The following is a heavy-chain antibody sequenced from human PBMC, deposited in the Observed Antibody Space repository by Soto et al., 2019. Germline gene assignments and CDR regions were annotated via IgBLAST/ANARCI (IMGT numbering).Heavy chain of an antibody. D-gene: IGHD6-19*01. CDR2: ISGNGGST. CDR3: AKDRGQWLAYDAFDI. CDR1: GFTFSSYA. V-gene: IGHV3-23*01. J-gene: IGHJ3*02. Sequence: PGGSLRLSCAASGFTFSSYAMNWVRQAPGKGLEWVSFISGNGGSTYYADSVKGRFTISRDNSKNTLYLQMNSLRAEDTAIYYCAKDRGQWLAYDAFDIWGQGTMVTVSS.